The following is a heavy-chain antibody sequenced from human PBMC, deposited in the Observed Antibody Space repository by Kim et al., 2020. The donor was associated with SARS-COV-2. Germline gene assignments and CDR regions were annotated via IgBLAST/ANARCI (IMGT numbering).Heavy chain of an antibody. V-gene: IGHV4-39*01. CDR3: ARHKKTYYDYYAMDV. Sequence: PYRKSRVTISLDTSKSQFSLKLSAVTAADTAVYYCARHKKTYYDYYAMDVWGQGTTVTVSS. J-gene: IGHJ6*02.